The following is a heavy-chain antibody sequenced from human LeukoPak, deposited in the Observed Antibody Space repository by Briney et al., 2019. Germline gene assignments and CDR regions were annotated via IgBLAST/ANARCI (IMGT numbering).Heavy chain of an antibody. V-gene: IGHV3-9*01. D-gene: IGHD3-16*02. CDR2: ISWNSGSI. CDR3: AKDGYPRYYYGMDV. CDR1: GFTFDDYA. J-gene: IGHJ6*02. Sequence: GRSLRLSCAASGFTFDDYAMHWVRQAPGKGLEWVSGISWNSGSIGYADSVEGRFTISRDNAKNSLYLQMNSLRAEDTASYYCAKDGYPRYYYGMDVWGQGTTVTVSS.